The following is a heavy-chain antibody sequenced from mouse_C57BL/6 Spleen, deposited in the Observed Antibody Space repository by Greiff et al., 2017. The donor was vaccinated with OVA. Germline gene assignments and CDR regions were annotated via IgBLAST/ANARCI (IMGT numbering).Heavy chain of an antibody. D-gene: IGHD2-5*01. Sequence: QVQLQQPGAELVKPGASVKLSCKASGYTFTSYWMQWVKQRPGQGLEWIGEIDPSDSYTNYNQKFKGKATLTVDTSSSTAYMQLSSLTSEDSAVYYCARSKGDWFAYWGQGTLVTVSA. CDR3: ARSKGDWFAY. J-gene: IGHJ3*01. CDR1: GYTFTSYW. V-gene: IGHV1-50*01. CDR2: IDPSDSYT.